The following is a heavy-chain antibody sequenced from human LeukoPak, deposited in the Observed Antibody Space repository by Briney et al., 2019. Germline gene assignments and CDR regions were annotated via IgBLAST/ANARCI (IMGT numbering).Heavy chain of an antibody. CDR3: ARPPPPSTDFDY. Sequence: PSETLSLTCTVSGGSISSSSYYWGWIRQPPGKGLEWIGSIYYSGSTYYNPSLKSRVTISVDTSKNQFSLKLSSVTAADTAVYYCARPPPPSTDFDYWGQGTLVTVSS. J-gene: IGHJ4*02. V-gene: IGHV4-39*01. CDR1: GGSISSSSYY. CDR2: IYYSGST.